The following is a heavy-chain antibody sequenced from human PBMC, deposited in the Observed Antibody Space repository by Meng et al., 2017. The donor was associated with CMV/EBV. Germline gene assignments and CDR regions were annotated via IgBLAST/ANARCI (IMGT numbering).Heavy chain of an antibody. D-gene: IGHD6-6*01. CDR3: ARGEQLAGAFDI. V-gene: IGHV1-18*01. Sequence: ASVKVSCKASGYTFTSYGISWVRQAPGQGLEWMGWISAYNGNTNYAQKFQGRVTMTRDTSTSTVYMELSSLRSEDTAVYYCARGEQLAGAFDIWGQGTMVTVSS. CDR2: ISAYNGNT. J-gene: IGHJ3*02. CDR1: GYTFTSYG.